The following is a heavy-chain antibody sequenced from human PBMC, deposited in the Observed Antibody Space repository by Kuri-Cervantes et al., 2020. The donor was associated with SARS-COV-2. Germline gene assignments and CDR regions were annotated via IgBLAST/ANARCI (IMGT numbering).Heavy chain of an antibody. CDR2: IRYDGSNK. J-gene: IGHJ4*02. V-gene: IGHV3-33*08. D-gene: IGHD3-16*02. CDR1: GFTFSSYG. CDR3: ARDTVRGVIRYYFDY. Sequence: GESLKISCAASGFTFSSYGMHWVRQAPGKGLEWVAVIRYDGSNKYYADSVKGRFTISRDNSKNTLYLQMNSLRAEDTAVYYCARDTVRGVIRYYFDYWGQGTLVTVSS.